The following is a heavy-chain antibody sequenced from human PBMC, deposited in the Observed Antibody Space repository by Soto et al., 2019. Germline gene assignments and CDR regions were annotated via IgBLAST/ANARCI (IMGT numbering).Heavy chain of an antibody. J-gene: IGHJ4*02. CDR3: ARGTSRYSYGFRGRFDY. CDR1: GGTFSSYA. D-gene: IGHD5-18*01. Sequence: ASVKVSCKASGGTFSSYAISWVRQAPGQGLEWMGGIIPIFGTANYAQKFQGRVTITADGSTSTAYMELSSLRSEDTAVYYCARGTSRYSYGFRGRFDYWGQGTLVTVS. V-gene: IGHV1-69*13. CDR2: IIPIFGTA.